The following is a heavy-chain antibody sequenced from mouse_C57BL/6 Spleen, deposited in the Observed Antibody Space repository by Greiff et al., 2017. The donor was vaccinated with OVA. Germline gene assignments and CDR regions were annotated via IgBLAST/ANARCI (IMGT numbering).Heavy chain of an antibody. CDR3: AREENDGSSYGD. CDR1: GYTFTDYY. Sequence: VQLQQSGPELVKPGASVKISCKASGYTFTDYYMNWVKQSHGKSLEWIGDINPNNGGTSYNQKFKGKATLTVDKSSSTAYMELRSLTSEDSAVYYWAREENDGSSYGDWGKGTTLTVSS. D-gene: IGHD1-1*01. V-gene: IGHV1-26*01. CDR2: INPNNGGT. J-gene: IGHJ2*01.